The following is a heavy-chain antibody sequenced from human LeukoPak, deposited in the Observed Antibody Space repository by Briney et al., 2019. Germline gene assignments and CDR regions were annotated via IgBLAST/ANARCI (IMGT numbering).Heavy chain of an antibody. V-gene: IGHV3-21*01. CDR3: AEWELEGL. CDR2: ITSSNNYI. Sequence: GGSLRLSCAGSGFIFSTYSMNWVRQAPGKGLEWVSSITSSNNYIYYADSMKGRFTISRDNAKNSLYLQMNSLRAEDTAVYYCAEWELEGLWGQGTLVTVSS. D-gene: IGHD1-26*01. CDR1: GFIFSTYS. J-gene: IGHJ4*02.